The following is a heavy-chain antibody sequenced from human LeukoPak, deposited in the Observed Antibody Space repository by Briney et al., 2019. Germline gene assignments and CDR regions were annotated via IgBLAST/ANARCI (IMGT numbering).Heavy chain of an antibody. CDR1: GGSFSGYY. CDR2: INHSGST. Sequence: SETLSLTCAVYGGSFSGYYWSWIRQPPGKGLEWIGEINHSGSTNYNPSLKSRVTISVDTSKNQFSLKLSSVTAADTAVYYCAGGRFWSGYQYFDYWGQGTLVTVSS. V-gene: IGHV4-34*01. D-gene: IGHD3-3*01. CDR3: AGGRFWSGYQYFDY. J-gene: IGHJ4*02.